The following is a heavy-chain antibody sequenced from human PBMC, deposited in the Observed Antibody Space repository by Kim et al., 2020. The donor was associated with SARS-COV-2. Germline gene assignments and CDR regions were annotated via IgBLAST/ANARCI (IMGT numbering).Heavy chain of an antibody. V-gene: IGHV4-34*01. Sequence: SETLSLTCAVYGGSFSGYYWSWIRQPPGKGLEWIGEINHSGSTNYNPSLKSRVTISVDTSKNQFSLKLSSVTAADTAVYYCARKGRIQLWTDDRTFDYWGQGTLVTVSS. CDR3: ARKGRIQLWTDDRTFDY. CDR1: GGSFSGYY. J-gene: IGHJ4*02. D-gene: IGHD5-18*01. CDR2: INHSGST.